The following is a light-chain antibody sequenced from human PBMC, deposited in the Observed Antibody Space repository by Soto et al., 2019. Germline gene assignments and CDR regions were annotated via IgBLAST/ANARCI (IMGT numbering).Light chain of an antibody. Sequence: DIQMTQSPSSLSASVGDRVTITCQASQDISNYLNWYQQKPGKAPKLLIYDPSNLETGVPSRFSGSGSGTDFTFTISSLQPEDIATYYCQQYDNPVLTVTFGGGTKVEIK. V-gene: IGKV1-33*01. CDR3: QQYDNPVLTVT. J-gene: IGKJ4*01. CDR2: DPS. CDR1: QDISNY.